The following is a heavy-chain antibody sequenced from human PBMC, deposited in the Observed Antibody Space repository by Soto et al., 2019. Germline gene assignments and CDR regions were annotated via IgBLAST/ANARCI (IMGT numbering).Heavy chain of an antibody. D-gene: IGHD2-2*01. CDR2: INSDGSST. J-gene: IGHJ5*02. CDR1: GFTFSSYW. Sequence: PRGSLRLSCAASGFTFSSYWMHWVRQAPGKGLVWVSRINSDGSSTSYADSVKGRFTISRDNAKNTLYLQMNSLRAEDTAVYYCARDPRSLVVPAATRFDPWGQGTLVTVSS. V-gene: IGHV3-74*01. CDR3: ARDPRSLVVPAATRFDP.